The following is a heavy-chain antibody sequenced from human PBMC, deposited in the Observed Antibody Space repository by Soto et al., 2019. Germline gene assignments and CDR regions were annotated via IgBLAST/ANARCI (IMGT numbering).Heavy chain of an antibody. J-gene: IGHJ5*02. CDR2: IYATGTT. Sequence: SEILSLTCTVSGASISGFYWSWIRKSAGKGLEWIGRIYATGTTDYNPSLKSRVMMSVDTSKKQFSLKLRSVTAADTAVYYCVRDGTKTLRDWFDPWGQGISVTVSS. CDR1: GASISGFY. D-gene: IGHD1-1*01. CDR3: VRDGTKTLRDWFDP. V-gene: IGHV4-4*07.